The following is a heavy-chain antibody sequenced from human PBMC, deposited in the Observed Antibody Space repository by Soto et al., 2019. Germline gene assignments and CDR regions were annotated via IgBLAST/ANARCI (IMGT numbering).Heavy chain of an antibody. Sequence: PGGSLRLSCAASGFTFSSYGMHWVRQAPGKGLEWVAVIWYDGSNKNYAGSVKGRFTISRDVAKNTVYLQMNSLRAEDTAVYYCATVFEYWGQGTPVTVSS. V-gene: IGHV3-33*03. CDR3: ATVFEY. CDR1: GFTFSSYG. J-gene: IGHJ4*02. CDR2: IWYDGSNK.